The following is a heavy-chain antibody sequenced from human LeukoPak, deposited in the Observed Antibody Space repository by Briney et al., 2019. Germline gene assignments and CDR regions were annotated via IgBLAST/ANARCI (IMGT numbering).Heavy chain of an antibody. CDR3: ARGRGEQQLVDYYYYYMDV. CDR1: GGTFSSYA. D-gene: IGHD6-13*01. Sequence: ASVKVSCKASGGTFSSYAISWVRQAPGQGLEWMGGIIPIFGTANYAQKFQGRVTITTDESTSTAYMELSSLTSEDTAVYYCARGRGEQQLVDYYYYYMDVWGKGTTVTVSS. V-gene: IGHV1-69*05. CDR2: IIPIFGTA. J-gene: IGHJ6*03.